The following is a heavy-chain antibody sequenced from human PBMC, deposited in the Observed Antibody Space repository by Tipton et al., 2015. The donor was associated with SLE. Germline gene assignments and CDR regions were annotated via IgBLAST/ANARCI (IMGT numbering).Heavy chain of an antibody. CDR2: LYYSGNT. CDR3: ARVVQGTLTVYSIDY. D-gene: IGHD2-15*01. J-gene: IGHJ4*02. V-gene: IGHV4-61*05. CDR1: GGSIRSSRHF. Sequence: TLSLTCTVSGGSIRSSRHFWGWIRQPPGKGLEWIGVLYYSGNTDYNPSLKSRVTMSVDKSKNQFSLKLSSVTAADTAVYYCARVVQGTLTVYSIDYWGQGTLVTVSS.